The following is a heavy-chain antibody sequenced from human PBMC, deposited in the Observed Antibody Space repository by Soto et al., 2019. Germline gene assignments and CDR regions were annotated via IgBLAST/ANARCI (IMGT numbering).Heavy chain of an antibody. J-gene: IGHJ4*02. V-gene: IGHV1-69*01. D-gene: IGHD4-17*01. CDR1: GGTFTSYA. CDR3: ARDASDYGDPPYFDY. CDR2: IIPIFGTA. Sequence: QVQLVQSGAEVEKPGSSVMLSCKAYGGTFTSYAISWVRQAPGQGLEWMGGIIPIFGTANYAQKFQGRVTITADESTSTAYMELNSLRFEETGVYYCARDASDYGDPPYFDYWGQGTLVTVSS.